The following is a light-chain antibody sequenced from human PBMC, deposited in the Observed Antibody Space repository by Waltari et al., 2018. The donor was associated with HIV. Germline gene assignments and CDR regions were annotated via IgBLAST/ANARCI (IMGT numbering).Light chain of an antibody. CDR2: VKI. V-gene: IGLV3-19*01. CDR1: SLRRYS. J-gene: IGLJ2*01. CDR3: NSLDNRGVLVV. Sequence: SSVFTQHPSVSVALAQTVRLPSQGYSLRRYSSIEYQQKPGQAPILVIYVKINRHSGITDRFSGSSSGNTASLTITAAQAEDEADYYCNSLDNRGVLVVFGGGTKLTVL.